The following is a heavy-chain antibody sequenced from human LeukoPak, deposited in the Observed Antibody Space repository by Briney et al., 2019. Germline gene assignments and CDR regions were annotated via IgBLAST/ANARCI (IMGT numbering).Heavy chain of an antibody. V-gene: IGHV3-23*01. CDR2: ISGSGGST. CDR3: AKGGSGSSHYYYYMDV. D-gene: IGHD1-26*01. J-gene: IGHJ6*03. Sequence: PGGSLRLSCAASGFTFSSYAMSWVRQAPGKGLEWVSAISGSGGSTYYADSVKGRFTISRDNSKNTLYLQMNSLRAEDTAVYYCAKGGSGSSHYYYYMDVWGKGTTVTVSS. CDR1: GFTFSSYA.